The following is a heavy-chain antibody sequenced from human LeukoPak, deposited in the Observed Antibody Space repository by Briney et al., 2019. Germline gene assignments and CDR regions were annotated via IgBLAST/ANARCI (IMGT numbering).Heavy chain of an antibody. J-gene: IGHJ3*02. CDR3: ARVGTVVTFAFDI. Sequence: ASVKVSCKASGYTFTSYYMHWVRQAPGQGLEWMGIINPSGGSTSYAQKFQGRVTMTRDTSTSTVYMELSSLRSEDTAVYYCARVGTVVTFAFDIWGQGTMVTVS. D-gene: IGHD4-23*01. CDR1: GYTFTSYY. V-gene: IGHV1-46*03. CDR2: INPSGGST.